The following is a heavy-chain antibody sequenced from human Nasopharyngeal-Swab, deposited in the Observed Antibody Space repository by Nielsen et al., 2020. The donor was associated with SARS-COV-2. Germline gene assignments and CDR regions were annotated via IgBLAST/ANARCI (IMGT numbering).Heavy chain of an antibody. Sequence: SETLSLTCTVSGGSISSYYWSWIRQPPGKGLEWIGYIYYSGSTNYNPSLKSRVTISVDTSKNQFSLKLSSVTAAGTAVYYCARGSGYYDSSGYSDYWGQGTLVTVSS. J-gene: IGHJ4*02. V-gene: IGHV4-59*13. CDR1: GGSISSYY. CDR3: ARGSGYYDSSGYSDY. D-gene: IGHD3-22*01. CDR2: IYYSGST.